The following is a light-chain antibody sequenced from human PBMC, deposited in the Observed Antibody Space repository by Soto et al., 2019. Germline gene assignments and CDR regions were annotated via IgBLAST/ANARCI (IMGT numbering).Light chain of an antibody. V-gene: IGKV3-20*01. CDR3: QQYGSSLYT. CDR2: GAS. Sequence: EIVLTQSPGTLSLSPGERATLSCRASQSVNSNYLAWYQQKPGQAPRLLIYGASNRATGIPDRFSGSGSATDFTLTLSGLEPEDFALYYCQQYGSSLYTFGQGTSLEIK. CDR1: QSVNSNY. J-gene: IGKJ2*01.